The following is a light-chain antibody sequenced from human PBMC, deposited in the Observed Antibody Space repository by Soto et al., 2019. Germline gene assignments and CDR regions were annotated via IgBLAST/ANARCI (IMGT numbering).Light chain of an antibody. V-gene: IGLV1-40*01. CDR3: QSHDSSLSGYV. CDR2: GNI. Sequence: QAVVTQPPSVSGAPGQRVTISCAGSSSNIGAGYDVHWYQQLPGTAPKLLIYGNINRPSGVPDRFSGSKSGTSASLAITGLQAEYEADYFCQSHDSSLSGYVFGTGTKVTVL. J-gene: IGLJ1*01. CDR1: SSNIGAGYD.